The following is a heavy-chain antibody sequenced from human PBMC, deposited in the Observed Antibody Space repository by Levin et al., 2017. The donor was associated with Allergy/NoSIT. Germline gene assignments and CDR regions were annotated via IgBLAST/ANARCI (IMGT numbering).Heavy chain of an antibody. J-gene: IGHJ5*02. D-gene: IGHD1-1*01. CDR3: TRANVKDWFDP. Sequence: SQTLSLTCAISGDSVSGDRVAWNWIRQSPSRGLEWLGRTYYRSKWYNEYAVSVKSRIIIDPDTSKNQFSLQLNSVTPEDTAVYYCTRANVKDWFDPWGQGTLVTVSS. CDR1: GDSVSGDRVA. V-gene: IGHV6-1*01. CDR2: TYYRSKWYN.